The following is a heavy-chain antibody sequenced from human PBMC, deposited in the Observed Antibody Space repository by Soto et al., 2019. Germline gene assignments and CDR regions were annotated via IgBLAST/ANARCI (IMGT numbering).Heavy chain of an antibody. CDR1: GFTFISYE. CDR2: ISSSGTTI. D-gene: IGHD3-10*01. Sequence: GGSLRLSVAAPGFTFISYEMNWVLQAPGKGLEWVSYISSSGTTIYYADSVKGRFTFSRDNPKNSLYLQMNSLRAEDTAVYYCARGPVYYYGSATYYLDVWGQGTTVTVSS. CDR3: ARGPVYYYGSATYYLDV. V-gene: IGHV3-48*03. J-gene: IGHJ6*02.